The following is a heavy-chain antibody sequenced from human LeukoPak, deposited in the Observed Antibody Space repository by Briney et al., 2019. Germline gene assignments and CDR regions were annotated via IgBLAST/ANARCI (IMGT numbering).Heavy chain of an antibody. V-gene: IGHV3-7*01. J-gene: IGHJ5*02. CDR1: GFTFSSYW. D-gene: IGHD3-9*01. CDR2: IKQDGSEK. Sequence: GGSLRLSYAASGFTFSSYWMSWVRQAPGKGLEWVANIKQDGSEKYYVDSVKGRFTISRDNAKNSLYLQMNSLRAEDTAVYYCARILTGYYRNDWFDPWGQGTLVTVSS. CDR3: ARILTGYYRNDWFDP.